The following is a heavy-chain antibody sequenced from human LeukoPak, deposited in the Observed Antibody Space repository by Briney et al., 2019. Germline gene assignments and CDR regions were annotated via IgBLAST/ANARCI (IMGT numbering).Heavy chain of an antibody. Sequence: ASVKVSCKASGYTFTDYYMHWVREAPGQGLEWMGRINPNSGGTNYAQKFQGRVTMTRDTSISTAYMELSRLRSDDTAVYYCARVWGIVGASDAFDIWGQGTMVTVSS. J-gene: IGHJ3*02. CDR3: ARVWGIVGASDAFDI. V-gene: IGHV1-2*06. D-gene: IGHD1-26*01. CDR2: INPNSGGT. CDR1: GYTFTDYY.